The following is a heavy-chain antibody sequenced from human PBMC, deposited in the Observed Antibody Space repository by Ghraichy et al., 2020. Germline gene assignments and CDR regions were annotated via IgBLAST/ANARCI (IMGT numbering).Heavy chain of an antibody. J-gene: IGHJ2*01. CDR3: ARTIQGWYFDL. Sequence: SETLSLTCTVSGGSVSTYYWSWIRQPPGKGLELIGYIFYSGSTNYSPSLKSRVTISLDTSKNQFSLKVTSVTAADTAVYYCARTIQGWYFDLWGRGTLVTDSS. CDR1: GGSVSTYY. CDR2: IFYSGST. V-gene: IGHV4-59*02.